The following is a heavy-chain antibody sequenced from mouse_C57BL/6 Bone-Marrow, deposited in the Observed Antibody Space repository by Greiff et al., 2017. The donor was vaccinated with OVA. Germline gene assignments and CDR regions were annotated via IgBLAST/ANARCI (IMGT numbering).Heavy chain of an antibody. CDR2: LTYDGSN. V-gene: IGHV3-6*01. J-gene: IGHJ2*01. Sequence: EVQLQESGPGLVTPSQSLSLTCSVTGYSITSGSYWNWIQQFPGNILECGVYLTYDGSNNYNPSLNNRISITRDTSKNQFFLKLNSVTTDDTATYYCARVEGTTVSYFDYWGQGTTLTVSS. CDR1: GYSITSGSY. CDR3: ARVEGTTVSYFDY. D-gene: IGHD1-1*01.